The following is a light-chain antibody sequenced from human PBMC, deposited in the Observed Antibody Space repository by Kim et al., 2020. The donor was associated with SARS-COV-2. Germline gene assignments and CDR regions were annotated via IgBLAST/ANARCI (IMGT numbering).Light chain of an antibody. Sequence: EVVMTQSPVTLSVSPGERATLSCRASQSVSSNLAWYQQKLGQAPRLLIYGASTMATGIPARFSGSGSGTEFTLTISSLQSEDFAVYYCQQYNNWPPITFGQGTRLEIK. CDR2: GAS. CDR3: QQYNNWPPIT. J-gene: IGKJ5*01. CDR1: QSVSSN. V-gene: IGKV3-15*01.